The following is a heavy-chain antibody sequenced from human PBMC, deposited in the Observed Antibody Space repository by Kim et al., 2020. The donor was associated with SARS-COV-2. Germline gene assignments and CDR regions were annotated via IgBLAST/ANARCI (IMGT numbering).Heavy chain of an antibody. Sequence: SYTNYADSVKGRFTISRDNAKNSLYLQMNSRRAEDTAVYYCASVQSGEAAAYDYWGQGTLVTVSS. CDR2: SYT. J-gene: IGHJ4*02. CDR3: ASVQSGEAAAYDY. D-gene: IGHD6-13*01. V-gene: IGHV3-11*03.